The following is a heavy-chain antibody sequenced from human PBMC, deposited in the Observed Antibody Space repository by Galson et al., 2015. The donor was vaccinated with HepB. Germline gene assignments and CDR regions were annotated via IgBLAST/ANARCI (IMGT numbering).Heavy chain of an antibody. V-gene: IGHV1-46*01. CDR3: ARGSRGYDFWSGGMDV. CDR1: GYTFTSYY. Sequence: SVKVSCKASGYTFTSYYMHWVRQAPGQGLEWMGIINPSGGSTSYAQKFQGRVTMTRDTSTSTVYMELSSLRSEDTAVYYCARGSRGYDFWSGGMDVWGKGTTVTVSS. CDR2: INPSGGST. D-gene: IGHD3-3*01. J-gene: IGHJ6*03.